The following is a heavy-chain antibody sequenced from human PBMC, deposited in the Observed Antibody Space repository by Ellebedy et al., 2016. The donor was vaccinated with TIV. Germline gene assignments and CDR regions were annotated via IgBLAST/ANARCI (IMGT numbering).Heavy chain of an antibody. D-gene: IGHD6-19*01. J-gene: IGHJ4*02. V-gene: IGHV1-18*04. Sequence: AASVKVSCKAAGYTFTSYGVSWVQQAPGQGLEWMGWISGYNGNTNYAQKFQGRITMTKDTSTSTAYMELRSLTSADTAFYYCATSPRRSSGWYPDFWGQGTLVTVSS. CDR1: GYTFTSYG. CDR2: ISGYNGNT. CDR3: ATSPRRSSGWYPDF.